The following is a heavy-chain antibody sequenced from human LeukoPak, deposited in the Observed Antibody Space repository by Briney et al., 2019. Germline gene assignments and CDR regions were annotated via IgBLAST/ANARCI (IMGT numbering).Heavy chain of an antibody. CDR3: TTQQWLVPHSLDY. D-gene: IGHD6-19*01. V-gene: IGHV3-23*01. Sequence: GGSLRLSCTASGFTFSSYAMNWVRQAPGKGLEWASGIGVGGTFTYYADSVKGRFTISRDNSRNTLYLQMNSLRTEDTAVYYCTTQQWLVPHSLDYWGQGTLVTVSS. J-gene: IGHJ4*02. CDR1: GFTFSSYA. CDR2: IGVGGTFT.